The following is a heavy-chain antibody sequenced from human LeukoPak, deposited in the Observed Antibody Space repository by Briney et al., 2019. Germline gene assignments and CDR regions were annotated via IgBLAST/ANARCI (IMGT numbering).Heavy chain of an antibody. V-gene: IGHV1-18*01. CDR3: ARVGGSGSYYYFDY. D-gene: IGHD1-26*01. Sequence: ASVKVSCKASGYTFTSYGISWVRQAPGQGLEWMGWISAYNGNTNYAQKFQGRVTITADESTSTAYMELSSLRSEDTAVYYCARVGGSGSYYYFDYWGQGTLVTVSS. CDR2: ISAYNGNT. CDR1: GYTFTSYG. J-gene: IGHJ4*02.